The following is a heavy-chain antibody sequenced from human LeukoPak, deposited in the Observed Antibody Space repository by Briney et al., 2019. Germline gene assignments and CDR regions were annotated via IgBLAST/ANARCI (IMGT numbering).Heavy chain of an antibody. CDR1: GYTFTSYG. Sequence: ASVKVSCKTSGYTFTSYGISWVRQAPGQGLEWLGWISPNNGQRSYAERVQGRVTLTTDTSTTTAYVELRTLTSDDTAVYYCARARHIVGPRGYFDYWGQGTLVTVSS. V-gene: IGHV1-18*01. CDR2: ISPNNGQR. CDR3: ARARHIVGPRGYFDY. J-gene: IGHJ4*02. D-gene: IGHD1-26*01.